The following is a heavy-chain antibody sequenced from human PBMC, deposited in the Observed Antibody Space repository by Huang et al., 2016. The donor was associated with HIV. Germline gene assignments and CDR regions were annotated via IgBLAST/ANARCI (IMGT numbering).Heavy chain of an antibody. V-gene: IGHV3-30*02. CDR3: VKETVQWLVTY. Sequence: QVQVVESGGGVVQPGGSLRLSCAASGFTSSSHGMHWVRQAPGKGLEWVEFIQNDGSNKYFADSVKGRFTMSRDNSKNTLYLQMNSLRGEDTAVYYCVKETVQWLVTYWGQGTLVTVSS. J-gene: IGHJ4*02. CDR1: GFTSSSHG. D-gene: IGHD6-19*01. CDR2: IQNDGSNK.